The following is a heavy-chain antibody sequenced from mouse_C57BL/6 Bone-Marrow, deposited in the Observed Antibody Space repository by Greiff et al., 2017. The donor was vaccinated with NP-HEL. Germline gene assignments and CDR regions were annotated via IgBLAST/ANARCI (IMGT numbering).Heavy chain of an antibody. J-gene: IGHJ4*01. CDR3: ARGPLATVVAGAMDY. V-gene: IGHV3-6*01. CDR2: ISYYGSN. CDR1: GYSITSGYY. Sequence: EVKLMESGPGLVKPSQSLSLTCSVTGYSITSGYYWNWIRQFPGNKLEWMGYISYYGSNNYNPSLKNRISITRDTSKNQFFLKLNSVTTEDTATYYCARGPLATVVAGAMDYWGQGTSVTVSS. D-gene: IGHD1-1*01.